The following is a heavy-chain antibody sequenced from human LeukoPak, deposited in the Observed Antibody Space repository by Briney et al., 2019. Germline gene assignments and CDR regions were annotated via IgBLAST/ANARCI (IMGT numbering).Heavy chain of an antibody. Sequence: GGSLRLSCAASGFTFSSYWMSRVRQAPGKGLEWVANIKQDGSEKYYVDSVKGRFTISRDNAKNSLYLQMNSLRAEDTAVYYCARALNWGSWWFDPWGQGTLVTVSS. CDR2: IKQDGSEK. V-gene: IGHV3-7*01. J-gene: IGHJ5*02. D-gene: IGHD7-27*01. CDR3: ARALNWGSWWFDP. CDR1: GFTFSSYW.